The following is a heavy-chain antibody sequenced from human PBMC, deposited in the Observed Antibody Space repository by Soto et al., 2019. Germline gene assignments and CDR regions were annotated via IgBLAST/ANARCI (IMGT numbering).Heavy chain of an antibody. V-gene: IGHV3-72*01. J-gene: IGHJ4*02. CDR1: GFRFSDHY. CDR2: IRNRVDSYTT. Sequence: GGSLRLSCATSGFRFSDHYMDWVRQAPGGGLEWVGRIRNRVDSYTTEYAASVRGRFTVSRDDSKNSVFLQMNSLRAEDTAVYYCVRDNALMPGTFDYWGRGTLVTVSS. D-gene: IGHD2-2*01. CDR3: VRDNALMPGTFDY.